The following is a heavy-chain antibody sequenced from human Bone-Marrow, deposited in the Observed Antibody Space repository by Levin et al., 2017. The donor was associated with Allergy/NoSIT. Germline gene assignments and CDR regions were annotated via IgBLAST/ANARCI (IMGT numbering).Heavy chain of an antibody. V-gene: IGHV1-46*01. CDR2: INPSGGST. CDR1: GYTFTNYY. Sequence: VKVSCKASGYTFTNYYMHWVRQAPGQGLEWMGIINPSGGSTNYAQKFQGRVTMTRDTSTNTVFMELSSLRSEDTAIYYCARDGGETGTTRWIDPWGQGTLVTVSS. CDR3: ARDGGETGTTRWIDP. J-gene: IGHJ5*02. D-gene: IGHD1-1*01.